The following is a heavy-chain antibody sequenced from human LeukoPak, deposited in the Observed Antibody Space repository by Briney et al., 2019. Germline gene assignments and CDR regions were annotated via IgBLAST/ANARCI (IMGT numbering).Heavy chain of an antibody. CDR1: GFTFSNYA. CDR2: ISGSGGST. J-gene: IGHJ4*02. D-gene: IGHD3-3*01. Sequence: PGGSLRLSCAASGFTFSNYAMSWVRQAPGKGLEWVSTISGSGGSTYYADSVKGRFTISRDNSKNTLYLQMNSLRAEDTAVYYCAKDRGGDLDYWGQGTLVTVSS. CDR3: AKDRGGDLDY. V-gene: IGHV3-23*01.